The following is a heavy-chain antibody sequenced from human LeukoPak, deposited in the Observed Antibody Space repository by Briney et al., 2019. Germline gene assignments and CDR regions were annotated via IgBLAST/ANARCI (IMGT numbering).Heavy chain of an antibody. CDR2: ISQSGST. J-gene: IGHJ4*02. V-gene: IGHV4-34*01. D-gene: IGHD2-15*01. Sequence: PSETLSLICTAYGESFSGYYWTWIRQPPGKGLEWIGEISQSGSTNYNPSLKSRVTMSVDTSKNQFSLKLSSVTAADTAVYYCARGRYCSGGSCYYYWGQGTLVTVSS. CDR1: GESFSGYY. CDR3: ARGRYCSGGSCYYY.